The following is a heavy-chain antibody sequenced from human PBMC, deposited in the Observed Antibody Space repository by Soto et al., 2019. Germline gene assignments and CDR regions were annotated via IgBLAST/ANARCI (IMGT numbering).Heavy chain of an antibody. CDR1: GYTITGYD. CDR3: ARTVALLSDAFDI. CDR2: INPNSGGT. D-gene: IGHD3-10*01. J-gene: IGHJ3*02. V-gene: IGHV1-2*04. Sequence: GASVKVSCKSSGYTITGYDIHWVRQAPGQGLEWMGWINPNSGGTNYAQKFQGWVTMTTDTSTSTAYMELRSLRSDDTAVYYCARTVALLSDAFDIWGQGTMVTVSS.